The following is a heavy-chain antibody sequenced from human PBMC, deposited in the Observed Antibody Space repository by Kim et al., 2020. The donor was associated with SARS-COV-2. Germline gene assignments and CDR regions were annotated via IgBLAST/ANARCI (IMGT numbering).Heavy chain of an antibody. Sequence: GGSLRLSCAASGFTFSSYAMHWVRQAPGKGLEWVAVISYDGSNKYYADSVKGRFTISRDNSKNTLYLQMNSLRAEDTAVYYCARVDGGGYYYYYGMDVWGQGTTVTVSS. V-gene: IGHV3-30*04. CDR3: ARVDGGGYYYYYGMDV. CDR1: GFTFSSYA. CDR2: ISYDGSNK. J-gene: IGHJ6*02. D-gene: IGHD3-10*01.